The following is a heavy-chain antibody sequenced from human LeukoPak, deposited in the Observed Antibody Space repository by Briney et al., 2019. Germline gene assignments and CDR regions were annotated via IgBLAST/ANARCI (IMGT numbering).Heavy chain of an antibody. CDR2: INSDGSST. V-gene: IGHV3-74*01. D-gene: IGHD6-19*01. CDR3: AGGISVAYSFDY. J-gene: IGHJ4*02. Sequence: GGPLRISCAASGFTFSIYWMDWVRQAQGKGLVWVSRINSDGSSTIYADSVKGRFTISRDNAQNTLYLQMNSLRAEDTAVYYCAGGISVAYSFDYWGQGALVTVSS. CDR1: GFTFSIYW.